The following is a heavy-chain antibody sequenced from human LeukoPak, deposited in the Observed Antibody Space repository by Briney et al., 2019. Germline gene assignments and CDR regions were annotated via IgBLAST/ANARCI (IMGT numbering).Heavy chain of an antibody. Sequence: GGSLRLSCAASGFTFNYYAMSWVRQAPGKGLEWVSGISDNEGSTYYTDSVKGRFTISRDNTKNTVHLQMNNLRPDDTAVYFCARHDSFIPYWGQGTLVTVSS. J-gene: IGHJ4*02. CDR1: GFTFNYYA. V-gene: IGHV3-23*01. D-gene: IGHD5-18*01. CDR2: ISDNEGST. CDR3: ARHDSFIPY.